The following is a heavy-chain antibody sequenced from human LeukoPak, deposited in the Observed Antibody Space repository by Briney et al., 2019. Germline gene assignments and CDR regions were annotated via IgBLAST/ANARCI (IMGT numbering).Heavy chain of an antibody. V-gene: IGHV3-53*01. CDR1: GFTVSSNY. D-gene: IGHD3-9*01. CDR2: IYSGGST. Sequence: GGSLRLSCAVSGFTVSSNYMSWVRHAPGKGLEWVSVIYSGGSTYYADSVKGRFTISRDNSKNTLYLQMNSLRAEDTAVYYCARDRLVYDVLTGFNPTYFDYWGQGTLITVSS. J-gene: IGHJ4*02. CDR3: ARDRLVYDVLTGFNPTYFDY.